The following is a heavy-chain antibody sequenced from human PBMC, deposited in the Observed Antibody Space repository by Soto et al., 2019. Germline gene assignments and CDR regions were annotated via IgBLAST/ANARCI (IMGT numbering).Heavy chain of an antibody. CDR2: IYYSGST. D-gene: IGHD6-19*01. V-gene: IGHV4-59*08. CDR3: ARHYLAVGPRGAFDI. Sequence: SETLSLTCTVSGGSISSYYWSWIRQPPGKGLEWIGYIYYSGSTNYNPSLKSRVTISVDTSKNQFSLKLSSVTAADTAVYYCARHYLAVGPRGAFDIWGQGTMVTVSS. J-gene: IGHJ3*02. CDR1: GGSISSYY.